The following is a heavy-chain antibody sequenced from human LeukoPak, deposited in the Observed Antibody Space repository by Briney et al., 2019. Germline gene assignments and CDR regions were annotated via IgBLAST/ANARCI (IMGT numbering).Heavy chain of an antibody. Sequence: GGSLRLSCAASGFTFSDFHMSWIRQAPGKGLEWVSYISSTGSYTDYADSVKGRFTISRDNAKNSLYLQMNSLRAEDTAVYYCARDRLQYSYGYDYWGQGTLVTVSS. D-gene: IGHD5-18*01. CDR3: ARDRLQYSYGYDY. CDR1: GFTFSDFH. V-gene: IGHV3-11*05. J-gene: IGHJ4*02. CDR2: ISSTGSYT.